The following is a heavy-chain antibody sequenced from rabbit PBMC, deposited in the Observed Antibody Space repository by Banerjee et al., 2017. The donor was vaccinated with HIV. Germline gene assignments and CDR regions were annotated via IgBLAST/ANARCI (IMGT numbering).Heavy chain of an antibody. CDR1: GIDFRSYG. CDR2: IYAGSSGST. CDR3: ARGGAVVRYFTL. D-gene: IGHD1-1*01. Sequence: LEESGGGLVKPEGSLTLSCKASGIDFRSYGLSWVRQAPGKGLEWIAYIYAGSSGSTYYASWAKGRFTISKTSSTTVTLQMTSLTAADTATYFCARGGAVVRYFTLRGPGTLVTVS. J-gene: IGHJ6*01. V-gene: IGHV1S45*01.